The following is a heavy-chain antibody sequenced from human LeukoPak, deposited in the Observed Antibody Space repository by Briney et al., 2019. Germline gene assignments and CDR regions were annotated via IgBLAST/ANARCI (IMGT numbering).Heavy chain of an antibody. D-gene: IGHD6-19*01. V-gene: IGHV4-39*01. CDR1: GGSISSCSYY. J-gene: IGHJ4*02. CDR3: ARREATFSSGWFHFDY. CDR2: IYYSGST. Sequence: PSETLSLTCTVSGGSISSCSYYWGWIRQPPRKGLEWIGSIYYSGSTYYNPSLKSRVTISVDTSKNQFSLKLSSVTAADTAVYYCARREATFSSGWFHFDYWGQGTLVTVSS.